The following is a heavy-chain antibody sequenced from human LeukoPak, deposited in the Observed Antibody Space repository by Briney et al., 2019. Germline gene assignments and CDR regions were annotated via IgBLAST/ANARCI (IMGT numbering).Heavy chain of an antibody. Sequence: GGSLRLSCAASGFTFSSHALSWVRQAPGKGLEWVSSLSGSGYNTYYADSVKGRFTISRDNSKNTVYLQMNSLRAEDTAVYYCAKDPYGTRYFDYWGEGTLVTVSS. CDR2: LSGSGYNT. V-gene: IGHV3-23*01. CDR3: AKDPYGTRYFDY. J-gene: IGHJ4*02. D-gene: IGHD2-2*01. CDR1: GFTFSSHA.